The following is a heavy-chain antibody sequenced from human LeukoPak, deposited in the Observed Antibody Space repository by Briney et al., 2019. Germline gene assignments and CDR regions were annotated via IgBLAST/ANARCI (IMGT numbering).Heavy chain of an antibody. D-gene: IGHD3-9*01. CDR2: IYYSGSH. Sequence: PSDTLSLTYTVSCLPISSYYWIWIRPPPGKGLEWVGYIYYSGSHHYHPPLKSRDTITIDTSKNQFPLKQSSVSAGDAPVFLCGRGYFDWLSPEVNWF. V-gene: IGHV4-59*07. CDR3: GRGYFDWLSPEVNWF. J-gene: IGHJ5*01. CDR1: CLPISSYY.